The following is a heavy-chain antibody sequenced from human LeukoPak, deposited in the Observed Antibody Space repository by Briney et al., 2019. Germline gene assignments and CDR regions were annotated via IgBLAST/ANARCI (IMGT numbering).Heavy chain of an antibody. J-gene: IGHJ4*02. D-gene: IGHD1-26*01. Sequence: SETLSLTCTVSGGSISTSNYYWGWIRQPPGKGLEWIGNIFYSGSTYYSPSLKSRVTISVDTSKNQFSLKLSSVTAADTAVYYCARASGSYLNYWGQGSLVTVSS. CDR3: ARASGSYLNY. V-gene: IGHV4-39*07. CDR1: GGSISTSNYY. CDR2: IFYSGST.